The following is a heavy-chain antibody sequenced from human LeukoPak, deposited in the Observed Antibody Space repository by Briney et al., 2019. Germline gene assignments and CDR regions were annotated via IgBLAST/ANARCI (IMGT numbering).Heavy chain of an antibody. D-gene: IGHD6-19*01. Sequence: PSETLSLTCAVSGGSFSGYYWSWIRQPPGKGLEWIGEINHSGSTNYNPSLKSRVTISVDTSKNQFSLKLSSVTAADTAVYYCARQGAGGRAFDIWGQGTMVTVSS. J-gene: IGHJ3*02. CDR2: INHSGST. CDR3: ARQGAGGRAFDI. V-gene: IGHV4-34*01. CDR1: GGSFSGYY.